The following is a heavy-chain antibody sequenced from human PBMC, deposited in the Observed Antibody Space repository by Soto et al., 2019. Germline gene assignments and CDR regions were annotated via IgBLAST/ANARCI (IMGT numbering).Heavy chain of an antibody. CDR2: ISGSGGST. V-gene: IGHV3-23*01. Sequence: GGSLRLSCAASGFTFSSYAMSWVRQAPGKGLEWVSAISGSGGSTYYADSVKGRFTISRDNSKDTLYLQMNSLRAEDTAVYYCAKSGRYFDWLLYYYGMDVWGQGTTVTVSS. CDR3: AKSGRYFDWLLYYYGMDV. D-gene: IGHD3-9*01. J-gene: IGHJ6*02. CDR1: GFTFSSYA.